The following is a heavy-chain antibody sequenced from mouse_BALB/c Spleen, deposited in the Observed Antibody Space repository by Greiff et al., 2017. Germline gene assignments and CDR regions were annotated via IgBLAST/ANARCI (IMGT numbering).Heavy chain of an antibody. D-gene: IGHD1-1*01. CDR3: ARATVVARWYFDV. Sequence: VKLQQSGAELVKPGASVKLSCKASGYTFTSYDINWVRQRPEQGLEWIGWIFPGDGSTKYNEKFKGKATLTTDKSSSTAYMQLSRLTSEDSAVYFCARATVVARWYFDVWGAGTTVTVSS. CDR2: IFPGDGST. CDR1: GYTFTSYD. J-gene: IGHJ1*01. V-gene: IGHV1-85*01.